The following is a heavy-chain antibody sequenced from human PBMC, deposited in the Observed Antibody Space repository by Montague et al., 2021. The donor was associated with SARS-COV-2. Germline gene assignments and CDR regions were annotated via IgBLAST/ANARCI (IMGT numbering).Heavy chain of an antibody. J-gene: IGHJ6*02. Sequence: SLRLSCAASGFTFSNYAMTWVRQAPGKGLEWVSTMSGSGVRRYYADSVXGLFTISRDSSKNTLYLQMNSLRVEDTAVYYCAKDTATIRIGEDLMDVWGQGTTVIVSS. V-gene: IGHV3-23*01. CDR2: MSGSGVRR. CDR1: GFTFSNYA. CDR3: AKDTATIRIGEDLMDV. D-gene: IGHD1-26*01.